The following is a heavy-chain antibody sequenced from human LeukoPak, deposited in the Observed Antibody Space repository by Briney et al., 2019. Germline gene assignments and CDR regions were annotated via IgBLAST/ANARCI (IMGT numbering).Heavy chain of an antibody. Sequence: SETLSLTCTVSGYSISSGYYWGWIRQPPGKGLEWIGSIYHSGSTYYNPSLKSRVTISVDTSKNQFSLKLSSVTAADTAVYYCARAGYCSSTDCYILFDYWGQGTLVTVSS. CDR2: IYHSGST. CDR1: GYSISSGYY. CDR3: ARAGYCSSTDCYILFDY. D-gene: IGHD2-2*01. J-gene: IGHJ4*02. V-gene: IGHV4-38-2*02.